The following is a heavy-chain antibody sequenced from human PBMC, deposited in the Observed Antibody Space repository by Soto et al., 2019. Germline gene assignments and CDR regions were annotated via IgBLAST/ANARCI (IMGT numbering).Heavy chain of an antibody. D-gene: IGHD3-3*01. Sequence: QVQLVQSGAEVKKPGASVKVSCKASGYRFTDYHMHWVRQAPGQGLQWMGWINPNSGGTNYAQKFXXGXPMTRDTSINTASMELSRLRSDDTAVYYCARYEGGRYHGLDVWGQGTTVTVSS. V-gene: IGHV1-2*02. CDR2: INPNSGGT. CDR3: ARYEGGRYHGLDV. J-gene: IGHJ6*02. CDR1: GYRFTDYH.